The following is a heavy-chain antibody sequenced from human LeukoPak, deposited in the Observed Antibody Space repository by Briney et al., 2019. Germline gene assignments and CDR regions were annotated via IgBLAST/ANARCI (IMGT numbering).Heavy chain of an antibody. D-gene: IGHD1-26*01. V-gene: IGHV3-23*01. J-gene: IGHJ4*02. CDR1: GFTFSSYA. Sequence: GGSLRLSCAASGFTFSSYAMSWVRQAPGKGLEWVSAINSGGSTYYADSVKGRFTISRDNSKNTLYLQMNSLRAEDTALYFCAKKAQYNGNYPLDYWGQGTLVTVSS. CDR3: AKKAQYNGNYPLDY. CDR2: INSGGST.